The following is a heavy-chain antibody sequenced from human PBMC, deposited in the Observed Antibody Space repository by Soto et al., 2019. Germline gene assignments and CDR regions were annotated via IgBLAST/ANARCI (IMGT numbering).Heavy chain of an antibody. Sequence: QVQLQQWGAGLLKPSETLSLTCAVYGGSFSGYQWSWIRQTPGKGLEWIGEINDSGNINYNPSLKSRVTILVDTAKKQISRKLSSGTAADTAVYYCARGLIVWFGELSRRGGYYYYMDVWGKGTTVTVSS. D-gene: IGHD3-10*01. CDR3: ARGLIVWFGELSRRGGYYYYMDV. CDR1: GGSFSGYQ. J-gene: IGHJ6*03. CDR2: INDSGNI. V-gene: IGHV4-34*01.